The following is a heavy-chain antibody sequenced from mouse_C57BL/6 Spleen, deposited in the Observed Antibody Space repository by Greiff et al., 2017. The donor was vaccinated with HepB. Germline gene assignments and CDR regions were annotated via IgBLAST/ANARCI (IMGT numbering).Heavy chain of an antibody. J-gene: IGHJ2*01. CDR3: AREGGGNDY. V-gene: IGHV3-6*01. D-gene: IGHD2-1*01. CDR1: GYSITSGYY. CDR2: ISYDGSN. Sequence: EVQLQESGPGLVKPSQSLSLTCSVTGYSITSGYYWNWIRQFPGNKLEWMGYISYDGSNNYNPSLKNRISITRDTSKNQFFLKLNSVTTEDTATYYCAREGGGNDYWGQGTTLTVSS.